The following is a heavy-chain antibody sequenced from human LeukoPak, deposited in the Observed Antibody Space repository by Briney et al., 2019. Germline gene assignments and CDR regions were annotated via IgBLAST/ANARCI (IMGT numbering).Heavy chain of an antibody. J-gene: IGHJ4*02. CDR1: GGSISSSNW. CDR3: ARDNLPTH. Sequence: ETLSLTCAVSGGSISSSNWWSWVRQPPGKGLVWVSRINSDGSSTSYADSVKGRFTISRDNAKNTLYLQMNSLRAEDTAVYYCARDNLPTHWGQGTLVTVSS. V-gene: IGHV3-74*01. CDR2: INSDGSST.